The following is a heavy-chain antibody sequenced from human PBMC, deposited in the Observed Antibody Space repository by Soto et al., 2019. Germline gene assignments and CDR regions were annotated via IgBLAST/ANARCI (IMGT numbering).Heavy chain of an antibody. V-gene: IGHV4-39*01. D-gene: IGHD3-3*01. J-gene: IGHJ4*02. CDR1: GGSISSSSYY. CDR3: ARHTPAISISDH. CDR2: IYYSGST. Sequence: QLQLQESGPGLVKPSETLSLTCTVSGGSISSSSYYWGWIRQPPGKGLEWIGIIYYSGSTYYNPSLKSRVTIAVDTSKNQFSLKLSSVTAADTAVYYCARHTPAISISDHWGKGTLVTVSS.